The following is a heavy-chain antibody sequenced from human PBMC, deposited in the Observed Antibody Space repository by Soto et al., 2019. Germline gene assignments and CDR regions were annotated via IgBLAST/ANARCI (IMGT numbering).Heavy chain of an antibody. D-gene: IGHD3-10*01. CDR1: GGTFSSYA. J-gene: IGHJ6*02. CDR3: ARELGASMVRGVIIKDGMDV. Sequence: SVKVSCKASGGTFSSYAISWVRQAPGQGLEWMGGIIPIFGTANYAQKFQGRVTITADESTSTAYMELSSLRSEDTAVYYCARELGASMVRGVIIKDGMDVWGQGTTVTVSS. V-gene: IGHV1-69*13. CDR2: IIPIFGTA.